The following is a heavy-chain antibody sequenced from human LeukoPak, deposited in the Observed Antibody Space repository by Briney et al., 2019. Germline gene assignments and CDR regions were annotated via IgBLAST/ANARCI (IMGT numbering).Heavy chain of an antibody. Sequence: SRISPTGSTTSYADSVKGRFTVSRDNAKNTLYLQVNNLRAEDTAVYYCARGPSSNWSGLDFWGQGTLLTVSS. V-gene: IGHV3-74*01. CDR2: ISPTGSTT. CDR3: ARGPSSNWSGLDF. J-gene: IGHJ4*02. D-gene: IGHD6-13*01.